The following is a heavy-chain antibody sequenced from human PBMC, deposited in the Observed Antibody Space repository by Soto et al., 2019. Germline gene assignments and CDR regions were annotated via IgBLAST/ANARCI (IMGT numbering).Heavy chain of an antibody. CDR3: TTELNDMPAFNM. CDR1: GFTFSIYG. Sequence: QVQLVESGGGVVQPGRSLRLSCVASGFTFSIYGMHLVRQAPGKGLDWVAMTWYDESHKYYTESMKDRFTIYRDNSKHTLSLQMNSLRDEDSAVYYWTTELNDMPAFNMWGQGTMVTVSS. V-gene: IGHV3-33*01. D-gene: IGHD1-1*01. CDR2: TWYDESHK. J-gene: IGHJ3*02.